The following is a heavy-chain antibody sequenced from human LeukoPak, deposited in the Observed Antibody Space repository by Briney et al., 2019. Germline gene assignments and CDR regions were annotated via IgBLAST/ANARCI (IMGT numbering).Heavy chain of an antibody. V-gene: IGHV3-21*01. CDR2: ISSSSSYI. Sequence: GGSLRLSCAASGFTFSIYSMNWVRQAPGKGLEWVSSISSSSSYIYYADSVKGRFTISRDNAKNSLYLQMNSLRAEDTAVYYCARDPYDFWSGSWFDPWGQGTLVTVSS. D-gene: IGHD3-3*01. J-gene: IGHJ5*02. CDR1: GFTFSIYS. CDR3: ARDPYDFWSGSWFDP.